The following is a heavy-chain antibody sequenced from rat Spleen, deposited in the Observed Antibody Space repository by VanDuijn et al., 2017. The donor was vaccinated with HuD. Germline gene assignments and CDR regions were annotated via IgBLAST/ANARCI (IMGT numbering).Heavy chain of an antibody. CDR1: GFSLSTYG. CDR3: ARDWMYTTDYYYPY. J-gene: IGHJ2*01. D-gene: IGHD1-6*01. CDR2: IWNTGGT. V-gene: IGHV2-41*01. Sequence: QVTLKESGPGILQPSQTLSLTCTFSGFSLSTYGMGVHWVRQPPGKGLEWMGVIWNTGGTRYNSALKSRLSISKDTTKSQVFLKINSEKTEDTATYYCARDWMYTTDYYYPYWGQGVMVTVSS.